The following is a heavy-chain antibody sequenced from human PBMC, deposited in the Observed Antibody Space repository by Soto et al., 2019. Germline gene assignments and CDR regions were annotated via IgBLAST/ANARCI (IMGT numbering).Heavy chain of an antibody. D-gene: IGHD3-22*01. Sequence: EASVKVSCKASGYTFTSYYMHWVRQAPGQGLEWMGIINPSGGSTSYAQKFQGRVTMTRDTSTSTVYMELSSLRSEDTAVYYCARDWNYYDSSGFRYDAFDIWGQGTMVTVSS. CDR1: GYTFTSYY. V-gene: IGHV1-46*01. J-gene: IGHJ3*02. CDR3: ARDWNYYDSSGFRYDAFDI. CDR2: INPSGGST.